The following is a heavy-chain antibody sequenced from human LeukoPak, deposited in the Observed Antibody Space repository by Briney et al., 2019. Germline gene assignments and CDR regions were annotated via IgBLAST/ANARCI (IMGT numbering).Heavy chain of an antibody. Sequence: SETLSLTCSVSGGSISLSYYYWGWIRQPPGKALEWIGSGYYSGTTSYNPSLKSRVTISVDMSKNHFSLRLSSVTAADTAVYYCARAGWYTLDNWGQGTLVTVSS. CDR2: GYYSGTT. D-gene: IGHD2-15*01. CDR3: ARAGWYTLDN. V-gene: IGHV4-39*07. CDR1: GGSISLSYYY. J-gene: IGHJ4*02.